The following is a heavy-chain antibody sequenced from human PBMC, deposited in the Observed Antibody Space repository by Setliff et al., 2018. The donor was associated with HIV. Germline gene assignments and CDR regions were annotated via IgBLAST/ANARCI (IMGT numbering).Heavy chain of an antibody. CDR1: GGTFSSYA. CDR3: ARGPEEGDCSGGSCYGNFDP. CDR2: IIPILGVA. D-gene: IGHD2-15*01. V-gene: IGHV1-69*10. Sequence: SVKVSCKASGGTFSSYAISWVRQAPGQGLEWMGGIIPILGVANYAQKFQGRLTITADKSTNTAYMELSSLKSDDTAVYYCARGPEEGDCSGGSCYGNFDPWGQGTLVTVSS. J-gene: IGHJ5*02.